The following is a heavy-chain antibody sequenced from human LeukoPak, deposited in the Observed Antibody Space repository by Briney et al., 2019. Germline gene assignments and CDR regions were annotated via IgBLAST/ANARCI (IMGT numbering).Heavy chain of an antibody. D-gene: IGHD1-14*01. CDR2: INPNSGDT. V-gene: IGHV1-2*02. CDR1: GYTFTAYY. Sequence: ASVKVSRKASGYTFTAYYMHWVRQAPGQGLEWMGWINPNSGDTNYAQKFQGRVTMTRDTSISTAYMELSRLRSDDAAVYYCARGSGNYCFDYWGQGTLVSVSS. J-gene: IGHJ4*02. CDR3: ARGSGNYCFDY.